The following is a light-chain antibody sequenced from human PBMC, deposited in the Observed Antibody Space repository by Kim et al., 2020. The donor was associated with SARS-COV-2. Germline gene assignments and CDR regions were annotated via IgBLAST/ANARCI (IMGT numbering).Light chain of an antibody. J-gene: IGLJ2*01. CDR2: QDT. V-gene: IGLV3-1*01. Sequence: VSPGQTATISCSGDWWRDKYASWYQQTPGQSPVLVIYQDTKRPSGIPERFSGSSSGGTATLTISGTQAMDEADYYCQAWDATHVLFGGGTQLTVL. CDR1: WWRDKY. CDR3: QAWDATHVL.